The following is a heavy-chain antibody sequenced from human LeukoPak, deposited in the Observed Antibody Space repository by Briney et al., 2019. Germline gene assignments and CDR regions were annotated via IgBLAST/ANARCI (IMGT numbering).Heavy chain of an antibody. CDR1: GFTFSSYW. CDR3: ARDYDVDIYYDSSGYRGDAFDI. Sequence: GGSLRLSCAASGFTFSSYWMSWVRQAPGKGLEWVANIKQDGSEKYYVDSVKGRFTISRDNAKNSLYLLMNSLRAEDTAVYYCARDYDVDIYYDSSGYRGDAFDIWGQGTMVTVSS. D-gene: IGHD3-22*01. V-gene: IGHV3-7*01. CDR2: IKQDGSEK. J-gene: IGHJ3*02.